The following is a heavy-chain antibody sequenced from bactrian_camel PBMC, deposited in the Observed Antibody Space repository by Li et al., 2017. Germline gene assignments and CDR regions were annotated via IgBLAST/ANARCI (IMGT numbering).Heavy chain of an antibody. CDR2: IHTFYNSAGVT. CDR1: GSTFDDYS. Sequence: VQLVESGGGLVQPGESLRLSCTVSGSTFDDYSMGWFRQAPGKEREGVAAIHTFYNSAGVTSYADSVKGRFTVSRDNAKNTVYLQVNSLKPEDTATYYCAANSRRYCSGSWAMLPDFDYWGQGTQVTVS. J-gene: IGHJ6*01. D-gene: IGHD3*01. V-gene: IGHV3S63*01. CDR3: AANSRRYCSGSWAMLPDFDY.